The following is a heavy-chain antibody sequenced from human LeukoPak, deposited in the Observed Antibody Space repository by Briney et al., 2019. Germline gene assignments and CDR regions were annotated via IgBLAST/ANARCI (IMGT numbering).Heavy chain of an antibody. CDR3: ARVGYCSSTSCYAGGYYYYYGMDV. CDR2: IKQDGSEK. D-gene: IGHD2-2*01. J-gene: IGHJ6*02. Sequence: GGSLRLSCAASGFTFSSYWMSWVRQAPGKGLEWVANIKQDGSEKYYVDSVKGRFTISRDNAKNSLYLQMNSLRAEDTAVYYCARVGYCSSTSCYAGGYYYYYGMDVWGQGTTVTVSS. V-gene: IGHV3-7*01. CDR1: GFTFSSYW.